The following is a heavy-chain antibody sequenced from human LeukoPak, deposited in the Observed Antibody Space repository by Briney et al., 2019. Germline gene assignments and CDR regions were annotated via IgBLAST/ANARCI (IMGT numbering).Heavy chain of an antibody. J-gene: IGHJ3*02. CDR3: AKVIAVAGIVGAFDI. CDR2: ISYDGSNK. Sequence: GGSLRLSCAASGFTFSSYGMHWVRQAPGKGLEWVAVISYDGSNKYYADSVKGRFTISRDNSKNTLYLQMNSLRAEDTAVYYCAKVIAVAGIVGAFDIWGRGTMVTVSS. D-gene: IGHD6-19*01. V-gene: IGHV3-30*18. CDR1: GFTFSSYG.